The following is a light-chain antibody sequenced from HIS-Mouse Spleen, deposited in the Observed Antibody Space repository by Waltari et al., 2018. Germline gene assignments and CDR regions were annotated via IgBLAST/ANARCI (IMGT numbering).Light chain of an antibody. CDR1: SLRSYY. Sequence: SSELTQDPAVSVALGQTVRITCQGDSLRSYYASWYQQKPGHAPVLVIYGKNNRPSGIPDRFSGSSSGNTASLTITGAQAEDEADYYCNSRDSSGNNVVFGGGTKLTVL. V-gene: IGLV3-19*01. J-gene: IGLJ2*01. CDR3: NSRDSSGNNVV. CDR2: GKN.